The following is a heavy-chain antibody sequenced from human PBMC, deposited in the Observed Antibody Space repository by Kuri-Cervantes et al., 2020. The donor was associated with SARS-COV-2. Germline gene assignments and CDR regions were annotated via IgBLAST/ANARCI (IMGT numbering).Heavy chain of an antibody. CDR3: ARSQGYCTANSCSWNWFDP. V-gene: IGHV1-69*06. CDR1: GGTFSSYA. D-gene: IGHD2-8*02. CDR2: IIPIFGTA. J-gene: IGHJ5*02. Sequence: SVKVSCKASGGTFSSYAISWVRQAPGQGLEWMGRIIPIFGTANYAQKFQGRVTITADKSTSTAYMELSSLRSEDTAVYFCARSQGYCTANSCSWNWFDPWGQGTQVTVSS.